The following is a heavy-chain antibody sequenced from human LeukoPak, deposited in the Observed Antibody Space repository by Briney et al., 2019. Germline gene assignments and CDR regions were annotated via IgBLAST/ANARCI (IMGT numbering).Heavy chain of an antibody. CDR3: VRDTGGSGSYPDY. CDR1: GFRLSDYW. D-gene: IGHD1-26*01. V-gene: IGHV3-7*01. Sequence: EGSLRLSCAASGFRLSDYWMTWVRQAPGKALEWVANIRQDGRDKYYWDSVKGRFTISRDNAKDSVYLQMNSLRAEDTAIYYCVRDTGGSGSYPDYWGQGTLVTVSS. CDR2: IRQDGRDK. J-gene: IGHJ4*02.